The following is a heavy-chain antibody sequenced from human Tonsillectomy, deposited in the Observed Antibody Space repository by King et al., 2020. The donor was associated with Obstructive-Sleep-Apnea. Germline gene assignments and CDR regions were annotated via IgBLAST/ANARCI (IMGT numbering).Heavy chain of an antibody. V-gene: IGHV4-34*01. Sequence: VQLQQWGAGLLKPSETLSLTCAVYGGSFSGYYWSWIRQPPGKGLAWIGEINHSGSTNYNPSLKSRVPKSVDTSKNQFSLKLSSVTAADTAVYYCASLGDGTANYYGMDVWGQGTTVTVSS. D-gene: IGHD3-16*01. J-gene: IGHJ6*02. CDR3: ASLGDGTANYYGMDV. CDR2: INHSGST. CDR1: GGSFSGYY.